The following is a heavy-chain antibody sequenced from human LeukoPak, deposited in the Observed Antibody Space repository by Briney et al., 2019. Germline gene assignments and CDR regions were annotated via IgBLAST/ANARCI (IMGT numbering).Heavy chain of an antibody. CDR2: ISSSGSTI. J-gene: IGHJ4*02. CDR3: AKGRSIMVRGVIIKAGFDY. CDR1: GFTFSDYY. D-gene: IGHD3-10*01. V-gene: IGHV3-11*01. Sequence: GGSLRLSCAASGFTFSDYYMIWIREAPGKGREWVSYISSSGSTIYYADSVKGRFTISRDNSKNTLYLQMNSLRAEDTAVYYCAKGRSIMVRGVIIKAGFDYWGQGTLVTVSS.